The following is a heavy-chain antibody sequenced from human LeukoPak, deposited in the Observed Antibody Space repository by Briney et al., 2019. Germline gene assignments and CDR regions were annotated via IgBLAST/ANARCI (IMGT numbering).Heavy chain of an antibody. V-gene: IGHV3-23*01. CDR2: VSGSGDST. Sequence: GGSLRLSCAASGFTFSNYDMSWVRQAPGKGLEWVSAVSGSGDSTYYADSVKGRFTISRDNSKNTLYLQMNSLRAEDTAVYYCAKDLTYYYDSWGQGTLVTVSS. D-gene: IGHD3-22*01. J-gene: IGHJ4*02. CDR1: GFTFSNYD. CDR3: AKDLTYYYDS.